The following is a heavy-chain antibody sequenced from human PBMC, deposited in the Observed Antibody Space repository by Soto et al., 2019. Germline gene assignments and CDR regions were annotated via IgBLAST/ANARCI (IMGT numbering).Heavy chain of an antibody. CDR1: GGSFSGYY. D-gene: IGHD6-6*01. J-gene: IGHJ4*02. Sequence: SETLSLTCAVYGGSFSGYYWSWIRQPPGKGLEWIGEINHSGSTNYNPSLKSRVTISVDTPKNQFSPKLSSVTAADTAVYYCASRPYSSSSSFDYWGQGTLVTVSS. CDR2: INHSGST. CDR3: ASRPYSSSSSFDY. V-gene: IGHV4-34*01.